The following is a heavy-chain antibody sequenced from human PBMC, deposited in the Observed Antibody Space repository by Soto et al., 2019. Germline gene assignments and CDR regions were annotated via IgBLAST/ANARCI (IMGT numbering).Heavy chain of an antibody. J-gene: IGHJ4*02. V-gene: IGHV3-9*01. CDR1: GFTIDEYA. CDR3: LKGGRVRYFGWSFGK. CDR2: VRWNSENI. Sequence: EVQLVESGGGSVQPGRSLRLSCAASGFTIDEYAMHWVRQAPGKGLEWGSGVRWNSENIGYADSVKGRFTLSRDTAKNSLYLKMNSLRPEDTAFYYCLKGGRVRYFGWSFGKWGQGTLVTVSA. D-gene: IGHD3-9*01.